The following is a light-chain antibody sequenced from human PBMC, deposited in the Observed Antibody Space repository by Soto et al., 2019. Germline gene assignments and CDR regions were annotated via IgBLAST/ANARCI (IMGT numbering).Light chain of an antibody. J-gene: IGLJ2*01. CDR2: DDC. Sequence: SYELTQPPSVSVAPGQTARITCGGNNIGSKSVHWYQQKPGQAPVLVVYDDCDRPSGIPERFSGSNSGNTATLTISRVEAGDEADFYCQVWDITSDHVVFGGGTKVTV. CDR3: QVWDITSDHVV. V-gene: IGLV3-21*02. CDR1: NIGSKS.